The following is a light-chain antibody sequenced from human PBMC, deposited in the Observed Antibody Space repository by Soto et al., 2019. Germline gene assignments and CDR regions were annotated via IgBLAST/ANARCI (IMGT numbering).Light chain of an antibody. Sequence: DIQMTQAPSSLSASVGDRVTISCQASQGISNYLNWFQQKPGKAPNLLIYDASRLVTGVPSRFSGSGSGTDFTLTIRSLQPEDFATYYCQQSYSTLGTFGQGTKVEIK. CDR1: QGISNY. CDR3: QQSYSTLGT. V-gene: IGKV1-39*01. J-gene: IGKJ1*01. CDR2: DAS.